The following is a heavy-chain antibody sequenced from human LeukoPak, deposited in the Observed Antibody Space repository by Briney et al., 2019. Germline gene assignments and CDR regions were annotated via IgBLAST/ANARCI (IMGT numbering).Heavy chain of an antibody. V-gene: IGHV3-53*01. J-gene: IGHJ4*02. CDR2: IYSGGST. Sequence: GGSLRLSCAASGITVSSNYMSWVRQAPGKGLEWVSVIYSGGSTYYADSVKGRFTISRDNSKNTLYLQMNSLRAEDTAVYYCAASAGKRIAVAGWSDFDYWGQGTLVTVSS. CDR1: GITVSSNY. CDR3: AASAGKRIAVAGWSDFDY. D-gene: IGHD6-19*01.